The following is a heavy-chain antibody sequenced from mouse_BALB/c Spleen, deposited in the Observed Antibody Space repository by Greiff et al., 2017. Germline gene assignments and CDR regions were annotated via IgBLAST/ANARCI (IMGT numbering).Heavy chain of an antibody. J-gene: IGHJ2*01. Sequence: VQLQQSGAELVRPGVSVKISCKGSGYTFTDYAMHWVKQSHAKSLEWIGVISTYYGDASYNQKFKGKATMTVDKSSSTAYMELARLTSEDSAIYYCARGAMIKDCDYWGQGTTLTVSS. CDR3: ARGAMIKDCDY. CDR2: ISTYYGDA. CDR1: GYTFTDYA. D-gene: IGHD2-4*01. V-gene: IGHV1S137*01.